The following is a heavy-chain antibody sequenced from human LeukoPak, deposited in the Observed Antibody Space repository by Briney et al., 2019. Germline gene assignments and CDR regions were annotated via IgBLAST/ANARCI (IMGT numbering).Heavy chain of an antibody. CDR1: GFTFSSYE. V-gene: IGHV3-48*03. D-gene: IGHD6-13*01. Sequence: GGSLRLSCAASGFTFSSYEMNWVRQAPGKGLERVSYISSSGSTIYYADSVKGRFTISRDNAKNSLYLQMNSLRAENTAVYYCASGLAAAGTIYDNWFDPWGQGTLVTVSS. CDR3: ASGLAAAGTIYDNWFDP. J-gene: IGHJ5*02. CDR2: ISSSGSTI.